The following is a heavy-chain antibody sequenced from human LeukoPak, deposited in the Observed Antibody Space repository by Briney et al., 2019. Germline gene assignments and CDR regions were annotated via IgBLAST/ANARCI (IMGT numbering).Heavy chain of an antibody. D-gene: IGHD2-21*01. Sequence: ASVKGSCKTSGYTFIDYYMHWVRQAPGKRLEWMGWINPNSGVTSSAQKFRDRVTMTRDTSMNTVYMEVRWLTSDDTAIYYCARADRLDGAPYLIGPWGQGTLVTVPS. CDR1: GYTFIDYY. CDR3: ARADRLDGAPYLIGP. V-gene: IGHV1-2*02. J-gene: IGHJ5*02. CDR2: INPNSGVT.